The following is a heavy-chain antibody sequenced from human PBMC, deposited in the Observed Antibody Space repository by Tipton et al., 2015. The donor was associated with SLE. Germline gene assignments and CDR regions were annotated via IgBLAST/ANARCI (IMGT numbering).Heavy chain of an antibody. D-gene: IGHD2-15*01. CDR3: AKGLRLLPEGAFDI. CDR2: ISGSGGST. V-gene: IGHV3-23*01. J-gene: IGHJ3*02. Sequence: SLRLSCAASGFMFSSYAMSWVRQAPGKGLEWVSAISGSGGSTYYADSVKGRFTISRDNAKNSLYLQMNSLRAEDTAVYYCAKGLRLLPEGAFDIWGQGTMVTVSS. CDR1: GFMFSSYA.